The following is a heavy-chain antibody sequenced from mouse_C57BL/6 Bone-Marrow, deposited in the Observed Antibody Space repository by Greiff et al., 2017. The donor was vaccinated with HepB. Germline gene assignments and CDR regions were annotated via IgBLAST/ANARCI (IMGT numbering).Heavy chain of an antibody. CDR1: GFTFSDYY. V-gene: IGHV5-16*01. J-gene: IGHJ3*01. Sequence: EVLVVESEGGLVQPGSSMKLSCTASGFTFSDYYMAWVRQVPEKGLEWVANINYDGSSTYYLDSLKSRFIISRDNAKNILYLQMSSLKSEDTATYYCARAYDYAPWFAYWGQGTLVTVSA. CDR3: ARAYDYAPWFAY. CDR2: INYDGSST. D-gene: IGHD2-4*01.